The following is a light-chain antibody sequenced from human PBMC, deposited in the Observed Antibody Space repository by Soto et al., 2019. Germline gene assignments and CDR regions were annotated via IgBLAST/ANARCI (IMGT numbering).Light chain of an antibody. J-gene: IGLJ3*02. Sequence: QSVLTQPASVSGSPGQSITISCTGTSSDVGSYNYVSWYQQHPGKAPKLMIYEVSDRPSGISSRFSGSKSGNTASLTISGLQTEDEADYYCSSYTYSNTWVFGGGTKVTVL. CDR1: SSDVGSYNY. CDR2: EVS. V-gene: IGLV2-14*01. CDR3: SSYTYSNTWV.